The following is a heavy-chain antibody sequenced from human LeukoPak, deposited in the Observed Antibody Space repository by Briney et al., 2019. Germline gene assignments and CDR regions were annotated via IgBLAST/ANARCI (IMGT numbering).Heavy chain of an antibody. CDR2: IYPTGSP. CDR3: ARTNYDSSGYYVS. Sequence: PSETLSLTCAVSGGSISSNNWWIWVRQPPGKGLEWIGEIYPTGSPNYNPSLKSRVTISVDKSKNQFSLNLSSVTAADTAVYYCARTNYDSSGYYVSWGQGSLVTVSS. CDR1: GGSISSNNW. V-gene: IGHV4-4*02. J-gene: IGHJ4*02. D-gene: IGHD3-22*01.